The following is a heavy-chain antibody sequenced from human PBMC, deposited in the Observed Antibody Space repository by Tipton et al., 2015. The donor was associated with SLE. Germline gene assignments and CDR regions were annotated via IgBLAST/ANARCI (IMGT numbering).Heavy chain of an antibody. CDR1: GGSIRSYY. CDR2: IYYSGTT. CDR3: SRGDYYSSGD. V-gene: IGHV4-39*07. D-gene: IGHD3-22*01. J-gene: IGHJ4*02. Sequence: TLSLTCTVSGGSIRSYYWGWIRQPPGKGLEWIGSIYYSGTTYYNPSLKSRVTIFADTSKNQFSLRLRSVTAADTAVYYCSRGDYYSSGDWGQGSLVTVSA.